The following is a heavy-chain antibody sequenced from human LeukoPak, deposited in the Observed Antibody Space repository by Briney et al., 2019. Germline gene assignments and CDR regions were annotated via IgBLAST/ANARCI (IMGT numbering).Heavy chain of an antibody. Sequence: GGSLRLSCAASGFTFSSYEMNWVRQAPGKGLEWVSYISSSGSTIYYADSVKGRFIISRDNAKNSLYLQMNSLRAEDTAVYYCSSGYDAYYFDYWGQGTLVTVSS. J-gene: IGHJ4*02. D-gene: IGHD5-12*01. CDR2: ISSSGSTI. CDR3: SSGYDAYYFDY. V-gene: IGHV3-48*03. CDR1: GFTFSSYE.